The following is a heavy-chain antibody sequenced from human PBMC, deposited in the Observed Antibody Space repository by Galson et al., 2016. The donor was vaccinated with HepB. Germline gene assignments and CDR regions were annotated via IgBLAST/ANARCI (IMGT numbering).Heavy chain of an antibody. CDR3: ARRRTSGYYPWYFDL. D-gene: IGHD3-22*01. CDR2: IQLIDSHT. Sequence: QSGAEVKKPGESLRISCKGSGYNFTSEFIGWVRQLPGKGLEWMGIIQLIDSHTRYSPSFQGHVTISADNSISTAYLQWSSLKASDTARYYCARRRTSGYYPWYFDLWGSGTLVIVTS. CDR1: GYNFTSEF. J-gene: IGHJ2*01. V-gene: IGHV5-51*01.